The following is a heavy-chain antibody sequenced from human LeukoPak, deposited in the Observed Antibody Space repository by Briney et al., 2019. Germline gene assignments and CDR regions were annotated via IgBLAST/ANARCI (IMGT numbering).Heavy chain of an antibody. CDR3: ARETKGYYDFWSGTRDYFDY. CDR2: IYYSGST. Sequence: SETLSLTCAVSGGSISSGGYSWGWIRQPPGKGLEWIGYIYYSGSTYYNPSLKSRVTISVDTSKNQFSLKLSSVTAADTAVYYCARETKGYYDFWSGTRDYFDYWGQGTLVAVSS. J-gene: IGHJ4*02. CDR1: GGSISSGGYS. V-gene: IGHV4-30-4*07. D-gene: IGHD3-3*01.